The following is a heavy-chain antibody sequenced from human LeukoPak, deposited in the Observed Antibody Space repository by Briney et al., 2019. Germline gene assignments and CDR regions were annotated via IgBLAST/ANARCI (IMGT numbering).Heavy chain of an antibody. CDR3: ASGWELHY. J-gene: IGHJ4*02. V-gene: IGHV4-39*01. Sequence: RSSETLSLTCTVSGGSISSSSYYWGWIRQPPGKGLEWIGSIYYSGSTYYNPSLKSRVTISVDTSKNQFSLKLGSVTAADTAVYYCASGWELHYWGQGTLVTVSS. CDR2: IYYSGST. D-gene: IGHD1-26*01. CDR1: GGSISSSSYY.